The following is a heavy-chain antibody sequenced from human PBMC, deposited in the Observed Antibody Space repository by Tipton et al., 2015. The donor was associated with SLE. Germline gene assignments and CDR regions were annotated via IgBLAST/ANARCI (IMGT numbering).Heavy chain of an antibody. CDR3: ASGDSSSWSLRGHDY. V-gene: IGHV4-59*11. CDR1: GGSISSHY. J-gene: IGHJ4*02. D-gene: IGHD6-13*01. CDR2: IYYSGST. Sequence: TLSLTCTVSGGSISSHYWSWIRQPPGKGLEWIGYIYYSGSTNYSPSLKSRVTISVDTSKNQFSLKLSSVTAADTAVYYCASGDSSSWSLRGHDYWGQGTLVTVSS.